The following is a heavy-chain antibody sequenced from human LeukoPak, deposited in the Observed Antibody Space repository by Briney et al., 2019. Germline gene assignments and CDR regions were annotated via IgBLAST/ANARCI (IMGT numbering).Heavy chain of an antibody. J-gene: IGHJ4*02. V-gene: IGHV3-33*01. Sequence: GGSLRLSCAASGFTFSTYGMHWVRQAPGKGLEWVALIWYDGGNKYYADSVRGRFTISRDNSKNTLFLQMNSLRAEDTAVYYCARSREHGSGTYDSYYFDYWGQGTLVTVSS. CDR2: IWYDGGNK. CDR1: GFTFSTYG. D-gene: IGHD3-10*01. CDR3: ARSREHGSGTYDSYYFDY.